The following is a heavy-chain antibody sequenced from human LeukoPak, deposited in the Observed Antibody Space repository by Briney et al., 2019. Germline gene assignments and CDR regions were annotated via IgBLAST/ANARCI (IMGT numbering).Heavy chain of an antibody. CDR3: ARELDYYGSGSYKDVNWFDP. D-gene: IGHD3-10*01. V-gene: IGHV4-4*07. Sequence: PSETLSLTCTVSGGSISSYYWSWIRQPAGKGLEWIGRIYTSGSTNYNPSLKSRVTMSVDTSKNQFSLKLSSVTAADTAVYYCARELDYYGSGSYKDVNWFDPWGQGTLVTVSS. CDR2: IYTSGST. CDR1: GGSISSYY. J-gene: IGHJ5*02.